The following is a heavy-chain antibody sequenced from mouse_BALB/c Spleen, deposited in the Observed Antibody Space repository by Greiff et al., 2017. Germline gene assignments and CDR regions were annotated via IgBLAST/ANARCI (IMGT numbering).Heavy chain of an antibody. CDR2: ISSGGSYT. CDR3: ARHDDGYDY. J-gene: IGHJ2*01. CDR1: GFTFSSYA. V-gene: IGHV5-9-3*01. D-gene: IGHD2-3*01. Sequence: EVMLVESGGGLVKPGGSLKLSCAASGFTFSSYAMSWVRQTPEKRLEWVATISSGGSYTYYPDSVKGRFTISRDNAKNTLYLQMSSLRSEDTAMYYCARHDDGYDYWGQGTTLTVSS.